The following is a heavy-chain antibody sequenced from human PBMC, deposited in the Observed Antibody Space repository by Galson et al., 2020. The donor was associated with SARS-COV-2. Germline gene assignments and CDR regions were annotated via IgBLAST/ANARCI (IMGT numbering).Heavy chain of an antibody. D-gene: IGHD3-10*01. J-gene: IGHJ6*02. CDR2: PSYDGNTK. V-gene: IGHV3-30*18. CDR3: AKDPWGPYGSGTYSGMEV. CDR1: AFTSKTYG. Sequence: GGSLRLSCPVSAFTSKTYGIHWVRHAPGKGPEWVAVPSYDGNTKFYAVSVKVRFTFYRDSSANTVYLQLNSLRTEDTAVYHCAKDPWGPYGSGTYSGMEVGGQGTTVTVSS.